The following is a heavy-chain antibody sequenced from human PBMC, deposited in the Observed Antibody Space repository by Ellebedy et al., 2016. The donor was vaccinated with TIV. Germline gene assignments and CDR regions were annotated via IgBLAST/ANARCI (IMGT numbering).Heavy chain of an antibody. CDR3: ARRGSYGDYAVQINSWFDT. CDR2: IYQDGGVQ. Sequence: GESLKISCAASGFSFRSYWMSWVRQAPGKGLEWVANIYQDGGVQSYVDSVKGRFTISRDNADNSLFLQMNSLRAEDTAVYDCARRGSYGDYAVQINSWFDTWGRGTLVAVSS. D-gene: IGHD3-16*01. J-gene: IGHJ5*02. CDR1: GFSFRSYW. V-gene: IGHV3-7*01.